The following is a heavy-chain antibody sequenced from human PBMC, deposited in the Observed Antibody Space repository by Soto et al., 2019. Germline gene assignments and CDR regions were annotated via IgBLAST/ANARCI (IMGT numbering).Heavy chain of an antibody. CDR3: AKDLVGRLGAGGDHYYYYGMDV. Sequence: GGSLRLSCAASGFTFSSYGMHWVRQAPGKGLEWVAVISYDGSNKYYADSVKGRFNISRDNSKNTLYLQMNSLRAEDTAVYYCAKDLVGRLGAGGDHYYYYGMDVWGQGTTVTVSS. J-gene: IGHJ6*02. CDR2: ISYDGSNK. CDR1: GFTFSSYG. V-gene: IGHV3-30*18. D-gene: IGHD2-8*02.